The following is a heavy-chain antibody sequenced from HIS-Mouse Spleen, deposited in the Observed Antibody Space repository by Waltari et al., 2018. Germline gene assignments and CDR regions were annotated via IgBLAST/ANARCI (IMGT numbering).Heavy chain of an antibody. D-gene: IGHD7-27*01. V-gene: IGHV3-66*01. CDR2: IYSGGST. CDR3: ARSNWYFDY. J-gene: IGHJ4*02. Sequence: EVQLVESGGGWVKPGGPRRLSWAAPGFTVSSNYMSWVRQAPGKGLEWVSVIYSGGSTYYADSVKGRFTISRDNSKNTLYLQLNSLRAEDTAVYYCARSNWYFDYWGQGTLVTVSS. CDR1: GFTVSSNY.